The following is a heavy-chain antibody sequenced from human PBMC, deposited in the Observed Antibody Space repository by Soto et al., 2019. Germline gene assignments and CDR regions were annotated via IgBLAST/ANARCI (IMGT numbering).Heavy chain of an antibody. V-gene: IGHV5-10-1*01. Sequence: GGSLKISCKGSGYSFAGYWITRGGPKPGEGPEWMGRIDPSDSQTYYSPSFRGHVTISVTKSITTVFLQWSSLRASDTAMYYCARQIYDSDTGPNFQYYFDSWGQGTPVTVS. CDR2: IDPSDSQT. CDR3: ARQIYDSDTGPNFQYYFDS. J-gene: IGHJ4*02. CDR1: GYSFAGYW. D-gene: IGHD3-22*01.